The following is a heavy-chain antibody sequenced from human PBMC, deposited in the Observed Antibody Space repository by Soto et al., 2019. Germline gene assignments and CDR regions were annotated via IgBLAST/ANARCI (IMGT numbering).Heavy chain of an antibody. V-gene: IGHV1-2*02. Sequence: QLHLVQSGAVVKKPGASVTVSCSASGYPVTAYYMHWVRQAPGRGLEWMGGINPATGAAKSTQTFQGRVTMARDTATSTVFMELSGLTSEDTAVFYCASGGGVGVAGSAAFDMWGQGTLVTVSS. J-gene: IGHJ3*02. D-gene: IGHD3-3*01. CDR3: ASGGGVGVAGSAAFDM. CDR1: GYPVTAYY. CDR2: INPATGAA.